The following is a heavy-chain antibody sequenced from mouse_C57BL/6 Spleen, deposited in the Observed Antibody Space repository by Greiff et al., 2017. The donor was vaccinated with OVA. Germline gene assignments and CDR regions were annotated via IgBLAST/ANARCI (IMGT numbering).Heavy chain of an antibody. V-gene: IGHV1-59*01. D-gene: IGHD2-1*01. Sequence: QVQLQQPGAELVRPGTSVKLSCKASGYTFTSYWMHWVKQRPGQGLEWIGVIDPSDSYTNYNQKFKGKATLTVDTSSSTAYMQLSSLTSEDSAVYYCARSIYYGNSFDYWGQGTTLTVSS. CDR1: GYTFTSYW. J-gene: IGHJ2*01. CDR2: IDPSDSYT. CDR3: ARSIYYGNSFDY.